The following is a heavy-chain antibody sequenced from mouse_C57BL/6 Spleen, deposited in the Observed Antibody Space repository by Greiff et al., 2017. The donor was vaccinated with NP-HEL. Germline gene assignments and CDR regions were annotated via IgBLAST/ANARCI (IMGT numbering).Heavy chain of an antibody. J-gene: IGHJ4*01. CDR3: ARPSITTVVATDYYARDD. CDR2: ISSGSSTI. V-gene: IGHV5-17*01. Sequence: EVQLVESGGGLVKPGGSLKLSCAASGFTFSDYGMHWVRQAPEKGLEWVAYISSGSSTIYYADTVKGRFTISRDNAKNTLFLQMTSLRSEDTAMYYCARPSITTVVATDYYARDDWGQGTSVTVSS. CDR1: GFTFSDYG. D-gene: IGHD1-1*01.